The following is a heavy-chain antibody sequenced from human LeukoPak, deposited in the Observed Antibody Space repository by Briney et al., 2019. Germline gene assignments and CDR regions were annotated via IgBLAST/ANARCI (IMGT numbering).Heavy chain of an antibody. J-gene: IGHJ3*02. D-gene: IGHD3-22*01. Sequence: GGSLRLSCAASGFTFSDYYMSWIRQAPGKGLEWVSHISRSGSTRYYAGSLKGRFTISRDNAKNSLYLQMNSLRAEDTAVYYCARTAYYYDSSGYDDAFDIWGQGTMVTVSS. CDR3: ARTAYYYDSSGYDDAFDI. V-gene: IGHV3-11*01. CDR1: GFTFSDYY. CDR2: ISRSGSTR.